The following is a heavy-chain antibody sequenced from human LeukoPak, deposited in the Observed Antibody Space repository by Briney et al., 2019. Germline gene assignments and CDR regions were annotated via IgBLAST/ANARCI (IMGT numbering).Heavy chain of an antibody. CDR1: GLTFSTSG. CDR2: IGPTGSDR. Sequence: GGSLRLSCTASGLTFSTSGFNWVRQAPGKGLEWVASIGPTGSDRYHADSIKGRFTISRDNANNFLYLQMNSLRAEDTAVYYCATETNGRHYDYWGQGTLHTVSS. J-gene: IGHJ4*02. CDR3: ATETNGRHYDY. D-gene: IGHD1-14*01. V-gene: IGHV3-21*06.